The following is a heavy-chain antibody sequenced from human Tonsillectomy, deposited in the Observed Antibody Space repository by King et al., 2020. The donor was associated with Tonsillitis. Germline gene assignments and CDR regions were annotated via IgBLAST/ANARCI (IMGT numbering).Heavy chain of an antibody. J-gene: IGHJ4*02. D-gene: IGHD4-17*01. V-gene: IGHV3-23*04. CDR1: GFTFSNYA. Sequence: VQLVESGGGLVQPGTSLRLSCAASGFTFSNYAMSWVRQAPGKGLEWVSHIVGSGGSTYYADSVKGRFTISRDNSRSTWYLRMNSLRAEDTAVYYCAKDAYYGDDYYFDSWGQGTLVTVS. CDR2: IVGSGGST. CDR3: AKDAYYGDDYYFDS.